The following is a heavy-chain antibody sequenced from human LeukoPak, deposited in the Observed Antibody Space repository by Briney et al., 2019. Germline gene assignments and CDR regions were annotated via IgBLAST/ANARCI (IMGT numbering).Heavy chain of an antibody. CDR1: GYSFTGHY. D-gene: IGHD5-12*01. J-gene: IGHJ4*02. CDR2: INPNSGGT. CDR3: AGLSGYDPYYFDY. V-gene: IGHV1-2*02. Sequence: ASMKVSCKASGYSFTGHYMHWVRQAPGQGLEWMGCINPNSGGTDYAQKFQGRVTMTRDTSISTAYTELSRLTSDDTAVYYCAGLSGYDPYYFDYWGQGTLVAVSS.